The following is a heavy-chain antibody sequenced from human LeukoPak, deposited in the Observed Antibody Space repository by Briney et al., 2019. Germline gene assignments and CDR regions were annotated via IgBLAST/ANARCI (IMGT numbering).Heavy chain of an antibody. Sequence: SETLSLTCAVYGGSFSGYYWSWIRQPPGKGLEWIGEINHSGSTNYNPSLKSLVTISVDTSKNQFSLKLSSVTAADTAVYYCARGWVWQDVWGQGTTVTVSS. CDR1: GGSFSGYY. CDR3: ARGWVWQDV. CDR2: INHSGST. D-gene: IGHD6-13*01. V-gene: IGHV4-34*01. J-gene: IGHJ6*02.